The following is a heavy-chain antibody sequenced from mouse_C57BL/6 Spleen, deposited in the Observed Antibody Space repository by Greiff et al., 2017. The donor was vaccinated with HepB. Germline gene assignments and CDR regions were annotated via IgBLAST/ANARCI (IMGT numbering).Heavy chain of an antibody. J-gene: IGHJ3*01. Sequence: EVKLVESGGGLVKPGGSLKLSCAASGFTFSSYTMSWVRQTPEKRLEWVATISGGGGNTYYPDSVKGPFTISRDYARNTLYLQMSSLRSEDTALYYCARLPRSWFAYWGQGTLVTVSA. CDR2: ISGGGGNT. CDR3: ARLPRSWFAY. V-gene: IGHV5-9*01. CDR1: GFTFSSYT.